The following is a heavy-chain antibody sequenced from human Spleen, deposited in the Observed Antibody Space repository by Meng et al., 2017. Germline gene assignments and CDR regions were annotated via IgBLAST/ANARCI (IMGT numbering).Heavy chain of an antibody. CDR1: GYNFTSYW. Sequence: GESLKISCKGSGYNFTSYWIGWVRQMPGKGLEWMGIIYPGDSDTRYSPSFQGQVTISADKSISTAYLQWSSLKASDTAMYYCARGPRIGTATYCFTYWGQGTLVTVSS. D-gene: IGHD5-18*01. V-gene: IGHV5-51*01. CDR2: IYPGDSDT. CDR3: ARGPRIGTATYCFTY. J-gene: IGHJ4*02.